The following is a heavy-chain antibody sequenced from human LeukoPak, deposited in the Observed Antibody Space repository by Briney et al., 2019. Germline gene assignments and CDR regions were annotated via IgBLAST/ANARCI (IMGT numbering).Heavy chain of an antibody. Sequence: GESLKLSGAVSGFTVSSNYMSWVRQAPGKGLEWVSVTDSGSGTYYADSVKGRFTISRDNSKNTLYLQMNSLRADDTAIYYCARGHSRDYYYAVDVWGQGTTVTVSS. V-gene: IGHV3-66*01. J-gene: IGHJ6*02. CDR3: ARGHSRDYYYAVDV. D-gene: IGHD3-22*01. CDR2: TDSGSGT. CDR1: GFTVSSNY.